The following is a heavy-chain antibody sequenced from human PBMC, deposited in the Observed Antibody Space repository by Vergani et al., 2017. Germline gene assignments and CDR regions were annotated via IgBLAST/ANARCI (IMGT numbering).Heavy chain of an antibody. J-gene: IGHJ6*02. CDR1: GGTFSSYT. Sequence: QVQLVQSGAEVKKPGSSVKVSCKASGGTFSSYTISWVRQAPGQGLEWMGWINAGNGNTGYAQKFQGRVTMTRNTSISTAYMELSSLRSEDTAVYYCATDGGYVDYYGMDVWGQGTTVTVSS. CDR3: ATDGGYVDYYGMDV. D-gene: IGHD5-12*01. CDR2: INAGNGNT. V-gene: IGHV1-8*02.